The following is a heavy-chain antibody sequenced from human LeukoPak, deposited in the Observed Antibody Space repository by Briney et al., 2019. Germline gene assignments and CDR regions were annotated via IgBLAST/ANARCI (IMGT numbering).Heavy chain of an antibody. CDR1: GFTLSSYG. D-gene: IGHD4-17*01. V-gene: IGHV3-30*03. J-gene: IGHJ4*02. Sequence: GGSLRLSCAASGFTLSSYGMHWVRQAPGKGLEWVAVISYDGSNKYYADSVKGRFTISRDNSKNTLYLQMNSLRAEDTAVYYCARAGDYGSWYFDYWGQGTLVTVSS. CDR3: ARAGDYGSWYFDY. CDR2: ISYDGSNK.